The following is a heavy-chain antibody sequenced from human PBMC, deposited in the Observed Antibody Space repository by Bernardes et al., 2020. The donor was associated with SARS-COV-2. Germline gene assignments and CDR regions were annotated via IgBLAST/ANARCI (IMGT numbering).Heavy chain of an antibody. CDR1: GFSVRTNY. D-gene: IGHD1-26*01. Sequence: GGSLRLSCEVSGFSVRTNYMSWVRQAPGKGLEWVSVIYSGGDTYYADSVKGRFIISKDNSKNTVFLQMNSLRREDTAVYYCARSGTYPDAFDIWGQGTMVTVSS. CDR3: ARSGTYPDAFDI. J-gene: IGHJ3*02. V-gene: IGHV3-53*01. CDR2: IYSGGDT.